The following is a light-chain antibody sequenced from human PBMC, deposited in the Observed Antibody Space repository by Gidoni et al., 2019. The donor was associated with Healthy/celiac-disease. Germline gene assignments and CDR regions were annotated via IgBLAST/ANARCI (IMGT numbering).Light chain of an antibody. Sequence: DIQMTQSPSSLSASVGDRVTITCRASQSISSYLNWYQQKPGKAPKLLIYAASSLQSGVPSRFSGSGSGTDFTLTISSLKPEDFETYYCQQSYSTLITFGQGHDWRLN. CDR1: QSISSY. CDR3: QQSYSTLIT. V-gene: IGKV1-39*01. J-gene: IGKJ5*01. CDR2: AAS.